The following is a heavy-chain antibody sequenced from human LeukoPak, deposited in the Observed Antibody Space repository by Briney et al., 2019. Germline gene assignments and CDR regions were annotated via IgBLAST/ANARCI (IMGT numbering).Heavy chain of an antibody. V-gene: IGHV3-30*02. J-gene: IGHJ4*02. Sequence: GGSLRLSCAASEFTFSSYGMHWVRQAPGKGLEWVAFIRYDGNNKFHADSVKGRFTISRDNSKNTLYLQMNSLRAEDTAVYYCARVVDHDYGDYYLDHWGQGTLVTVSS. CDR2: IRYDGNNK. CDR3: ARVVDHDYGDYYLDH. D-gene: IGHD4-17*01. CDR1: EFTFSSYG.